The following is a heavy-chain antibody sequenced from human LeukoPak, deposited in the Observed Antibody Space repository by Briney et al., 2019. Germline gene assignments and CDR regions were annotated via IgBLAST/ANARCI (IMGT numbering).Heavy chain of an antibody. CDR1: GFTFSSYA. CDR3: AKDNGGNSGFDP. CDR2: ISGSGGGT. Sequence: GGSLRLSCAASGFTFSSYAISWVRQAPGKGLEWVSAISGSGGGTYYADSVKGRFTISRDNSKNTLYLQMNSLRAEDTAVYYCAKDNGGNSGFDPWGQGTLVTVSS. D-gene: IGHD4-23*01. V-gene: IGHV3-23*01. J-gene: IGHJ5*02.